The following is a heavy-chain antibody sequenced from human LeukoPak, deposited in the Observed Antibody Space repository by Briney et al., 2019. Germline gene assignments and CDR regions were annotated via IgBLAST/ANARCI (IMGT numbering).Heavy chain of an antibody. J-gene: IGHJ5*02. D-gene: IGHD3-10*01. CDR1: GGSFSGYY. CDR2: INHSGST. Sequence: SETLSLTCAVYGGSFSGYYWSWIRQPPGKGLEWIGEINHSGSTNYNPSLKSRVTISVDTSKNQFSLKLSSVTAADTAVYYCARHRGWFLGFDPWGQGTLVTVSS. CDR3: ARHRGWFLGFDP. V-gene: IGHV4-34*01.